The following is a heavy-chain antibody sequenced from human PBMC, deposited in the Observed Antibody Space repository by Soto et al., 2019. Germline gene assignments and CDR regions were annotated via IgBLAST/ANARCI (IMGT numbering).Heavy chain of an antibody. CDR2: ISYDGSNK. D-gene: IGHD5-12*01. Sequence: QVQLVESGGGVVQPGRSLRLSCAASGFTFSSYAMHWVRQAPGKGLEWVAVISYDGSNKYYADSVKGRFTISRDNSKKTLYLQMNRLRAEATAVYYCARDYYRFNSGYGFSMDVWGQGTTVTVSS. V-gene: IGHV3-30-3*01. CDR1: GFTFSSYA. J-gene: IGHJ6*02. CDR3: ARDYYRFNSGYGFSMDV.